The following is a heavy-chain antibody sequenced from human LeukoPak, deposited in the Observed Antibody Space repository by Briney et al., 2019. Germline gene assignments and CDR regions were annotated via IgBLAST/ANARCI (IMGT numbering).Heavy chain of an antibody. CDR1: GGSITSGSYY. Sequence: SETLSLTCTISGGSITSGSYYWGWIRQPPGKGLEWIGSIYYSGSTYYNPSLKSRVTISVDTSKNQFSLKLSSVTAADTAVYYCARGGTMIVVTFDYWGQGTLVTVSS. J-gene: IGHJ4*02. CDR2: IYYSGST. V-gene: IGHV4-39*07. CDR3: ARGGTMIVVTFDY. D-gene: IGHD3-22*01.